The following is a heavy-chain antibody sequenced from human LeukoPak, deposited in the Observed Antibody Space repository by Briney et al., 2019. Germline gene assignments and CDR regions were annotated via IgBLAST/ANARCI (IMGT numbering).Heavy chain of an antibody. J-gene: IGHJ4*02. D-gene: IGHD6-13*01. Sequence: GESLKISCKGSGYSFTSYWIGWVRQAPGKGLEWVAVIWYDGSNKYYADSVKGRFTISRDNSKNTLYLQMNSLRAEDTAVYYCAKDLRSSFFDYWGQGTLVTVSS. CDR2: IWYDGSNK. CDR1: GYSFTSYW. CDR3: AKDLRSSFFDY. V-gene: IGHV3-33*06.